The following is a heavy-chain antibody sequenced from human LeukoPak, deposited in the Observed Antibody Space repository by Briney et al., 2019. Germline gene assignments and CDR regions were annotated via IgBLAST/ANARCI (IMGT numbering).Heavy chain of an antibody. CDR3: ATDLANSSPRRDYFDY. Sequence: GGSLRLSCAASGFTFSSYWMGWVRQAPGKGLEWVANIKQDGSEKYYVDSVKGRFTISRDNAKNSLYLQMNSLRAEDTAVYYCATDLANSSPRRDYFDYWGQGTLVTVSS. V-gene: IGHV3-7*01. D-gene: IGHD6-13*01. J-gene: IGHJ4*02. CDR2: IKQDGSEK. CDR1: GFTFSSYW.